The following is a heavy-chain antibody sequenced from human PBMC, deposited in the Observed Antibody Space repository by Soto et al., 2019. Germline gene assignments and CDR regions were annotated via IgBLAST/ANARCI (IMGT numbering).Heavy chain of an antibody. CDR1: GYTFTVHY. J-gene: IGHJ5*02. CDR2: INPNSGGT. Sequence: ASVKVSCKASGYTFTVHYMHWVRQAPGQGLEWMGWINPNSGGTNYAQKFQGWVTMTRDTSISTAYMELSRLRSDDTAVYYCARGLGYCSSTSCFKFYWFDPWGQGTLVTVSS. D-gene: IGHD2-2*01. V-gene: IGHV1-2*04. CDR3: ARGLGYCSSTSCFKFYWFDP.